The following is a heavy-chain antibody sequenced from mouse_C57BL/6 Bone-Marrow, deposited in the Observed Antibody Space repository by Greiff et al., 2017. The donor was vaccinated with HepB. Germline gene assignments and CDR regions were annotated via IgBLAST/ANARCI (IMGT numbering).Heavy chain of an antibody. V-gene: IGHV1-69*01. Sequence: QVQLQQPGAELVMPGASVKLSCKASGYTFTSYWMHWVKQRPGQGLEWIGEIDPSDSYTNYNQKFKGKSTLTVDKSSSTAYMQLSSLTSEDSAVYYCARRLTGTRYYFDYWGQGTTLTVSS. D-gene: IGHD4-1*01. CDR2: IDPSDSYT. J-gene: IGHJ2*01. CDR3: ARRLTGTRYYFDY. CDR1: GYTFTSYW.